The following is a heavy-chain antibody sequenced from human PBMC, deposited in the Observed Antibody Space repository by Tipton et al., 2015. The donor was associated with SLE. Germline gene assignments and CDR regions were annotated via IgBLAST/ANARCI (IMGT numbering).Heavy chain of an antibody. D-gene: IGHD4-17*01. V-gene: IGHV4-39*07. Sequence: TLSLTCAVYGGSISSSSYYWGWIRQPPGKGLEWIGSIYYSGSTYYNPSLKSRVTISVDTSKNQFSLKLSSVTAADTAVYYCARDYGDFDAFDIWGQGTMVTVSS. CDR2: IYYSGST. CDR1: GGSISSSSYY. CDR3: ARDYGDFDAFDI. J-gene: IGHJ3*02.